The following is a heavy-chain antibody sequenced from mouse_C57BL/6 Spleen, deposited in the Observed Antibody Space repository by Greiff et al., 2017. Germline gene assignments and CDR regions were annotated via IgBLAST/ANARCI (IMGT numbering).Heavy chain of an antibody. CDR1: GFSLTSYG. Sequence: QVQLVESGPGLVQPSQSLSITCTVSGFSLTSYGVHWVRQPPGKGLEWLGVIWSGGSTDYNAAFIPRRSISQDNSKNQVFFKMNMLQAGHTAIYYCTDNGVCYDYDGCYFDVWGTGTTVTVSS. CDR3: TDNGVCYDYDGCYFDV. CDR2: IWSGGST. V-gene: IGHV2-4*01. D-gene: IGHD2-4*01. J-gene: IGHJ1*03.